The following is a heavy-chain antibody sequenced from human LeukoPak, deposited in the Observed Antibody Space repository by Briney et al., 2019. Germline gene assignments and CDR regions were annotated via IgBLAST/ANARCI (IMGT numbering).Heavy chain of an antibody. CDR3: AREDPYSSSSASALYFDY. D-gene: IGHD6-6*01. CDR2: INYSGST. V-gene: IGHV4-59*01. Sequence: NSSETLSLTCTVSGDSISTYYWSWIRQPPGKGLEWTGYINYSGSTNYNPSLKSRVTISVDTSKNQFSLKLSSVTAADTAVYYCAREDPYSSSSASALYFDYWGQGTLVTVSS. J-gene: IGHJ4*02. CDR1: GDSISTYY.